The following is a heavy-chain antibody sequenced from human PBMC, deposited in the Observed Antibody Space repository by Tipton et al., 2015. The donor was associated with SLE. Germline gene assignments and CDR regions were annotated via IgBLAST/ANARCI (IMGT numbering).Heavy chain of an antibody. J-gene: IGHJ4*02. CDR3: ARHSGD. V-gene: IGHV4-59*08. D-gene: IGHD1-26*01. CDR1: GGSISRYY. Sequence: TLSLICTVSGGSISRYYWSWIRQPPVKGLEWIGYIYYSGSTNYNPSLRSRVTISVDTSKNQFSLKLSSVTAADTAVYYCARHSGDWGQGTPVTVSS. CDR2: IYYSGST.